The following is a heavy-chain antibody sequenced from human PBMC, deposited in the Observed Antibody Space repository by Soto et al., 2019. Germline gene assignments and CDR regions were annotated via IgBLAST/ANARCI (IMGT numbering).Heavy chain of an antibody. CDR2: IFDSGST. J-gene: IGHJ2*01. Sequence: SETLSLTCTVSGGSISGGVHSWSCIRQPPGKGLEWIGHIFDSGSTYYNPSLKSRLTISVDTSKNQFSLRLSSVTAADTAVYYCATEIMPLTNDRYFDLWGRGTLVTVSS. CDR3: ATEIMPLTNDRYFDL. CDR1: GGSISGGVHS. D-gene: IGHD2-8*01. V-gene: IGHV4-30-4*01.